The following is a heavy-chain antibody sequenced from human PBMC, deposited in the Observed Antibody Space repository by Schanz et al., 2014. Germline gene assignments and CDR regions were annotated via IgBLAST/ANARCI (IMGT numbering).Heavy chain of an antibody. J-gene: IGHJ2*01. D-gene: IGHD6-6*01. Sequence: QVQLVQSGAEVKKPGASVKVSCKASGYTLTGFGVSWVRQAPGQGREWMGWISAYSGNSKYAQKLQGRVTMTTDTSTNTAYMELSRLRSDDTAVYYCARAGQDFEYSSLSPIWYFDLWGRGTLVTVSS. V-gene: IGHV1-18*01. CDR3: ARAGQDFEYSSLSPIWYFDL. CDR1: GYTLTGFG. CDR2: ISAYSGNS.